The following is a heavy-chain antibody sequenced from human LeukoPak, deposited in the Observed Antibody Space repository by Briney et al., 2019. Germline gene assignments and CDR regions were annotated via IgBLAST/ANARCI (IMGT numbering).Heavy chain of an antibody. CDR1: GGSISSRVYY. V-gene: IGHV4-31*03. CDR3: ARGGRGKSGFDY. Sequence: SQTLSLTCTIPGGSISSRVYYLSWIRQHPGKGLEWIGYIYYSGITYYNPSLKSRVTISVDTSKNQFSLKLSSVTAADTAVYYCARGGRGKSGFDYWGQGTLVTVSS. J-gene: IGHJ4*02. D-gene: IGHD2-15*01. CDR2: IYYSGIT.